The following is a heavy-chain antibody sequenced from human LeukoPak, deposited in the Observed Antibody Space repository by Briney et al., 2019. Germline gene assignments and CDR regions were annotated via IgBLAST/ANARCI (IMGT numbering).Heavy chain of an antibody. J-gene: IGHJ4*02. CDR3: ARGTRYCGGNPSLRLFDY. CDR1: GGSFSGYY. V-gene: IGHV4-34*01. D-gene: IGHD4-23*01. Sequence: SETLSLTCAVYGGSFSGYYWSWIRQPPGKGLEWIGEINHSGSTNYNPSLKSRVTISVDTSKNQFSLKLSSVAAADTAVYYCARGTRYCGGNPSLRLFDYWGQGTLVTVSS. CDR2: INHSGST.